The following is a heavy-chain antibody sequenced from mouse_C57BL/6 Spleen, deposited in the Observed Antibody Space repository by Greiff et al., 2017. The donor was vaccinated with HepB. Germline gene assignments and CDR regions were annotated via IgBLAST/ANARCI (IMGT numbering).Heavy chain of an antibody. CDR3: ARSSTTVVADWYYDV. J-gene: IGHJ1*03. Sequence: QVQLQQPGAELVMPGASVKLSCKASGYTFTSYWMHWVKQRPGQGLEWIGEIDPSDSYTNYNQKFKGKSTLTVDQSSSTAYMQLSSLTSEDSAVYYCARSSTTVVADWYYDVWGTGTTVTVSS. CDR2: IDPSDSYT. V-gene: IGHV1-69*01. CDR1: GYTFTSYW. D-gene: IGHD1-1*01.